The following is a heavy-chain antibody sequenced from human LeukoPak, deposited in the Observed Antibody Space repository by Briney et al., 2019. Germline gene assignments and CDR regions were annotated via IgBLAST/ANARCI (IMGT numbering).Heavy chain of an antibody. CDR3: ARAPGSRYSSGWYWLDY. CDR1: GYTLTELS. Sequence: ASVKVSCKVSGYTLTELSMHWVRQAPGKGLEWMGGFDPEDGETIYAQKFQGRVTMTEDTSTDTAYMELSRLRSDDTAVYYCARAPGSRYSSGWYWLDYWGQGTLVTVSS. D-gene: IGHD6-19*01. CDR2: FDPEDGET. V-gene: IGHV1-24*01. J-gene: IGHJ4*02.